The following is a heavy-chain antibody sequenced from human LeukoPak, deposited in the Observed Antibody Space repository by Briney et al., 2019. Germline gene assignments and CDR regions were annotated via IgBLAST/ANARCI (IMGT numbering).Heavy chain of an antibody. CDR1: GFTFSSYA. Sequence: GGSLRLSCAASGFTFSSYAMSWVRQAPGKGLEWVSGISGSGDNTYYADSVKGRFTISRDNSKNTLYLQMNSLRADDTAVYYCAKSYNNPTVAVRVRGVIPYFDYWGQGSLVTVSS. CDR3: AKSYNNPTVAVRVRGVIPYFDY. V-gene: IGHV3-23*01. J-gene: IGHJ4*02. D-gene: IGHD3-10*01. CDR2: ISGSGDNT.